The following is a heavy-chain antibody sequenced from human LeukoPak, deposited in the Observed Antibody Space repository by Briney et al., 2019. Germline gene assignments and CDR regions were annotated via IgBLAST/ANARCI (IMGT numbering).Heavy chain of an antibody. Sequence: SVKVSCKASGGTFSSYAISWVRQAPGQGLEWMGGTIPIFGTANYAQKFQGRVTITTDESTSTAYMELSSLRSEDTAVYYCARGGGYGLYYYMDVWGKGTTVTVSS. CDR2: TIPIFGTA. J-gene: IGHJ6*03. D-gene: IGHD5-12*01. CDR3: ARGGGYGLYYYMDV. CDR1: GGTFSSYA. V-gene: IGHV1-69*05.